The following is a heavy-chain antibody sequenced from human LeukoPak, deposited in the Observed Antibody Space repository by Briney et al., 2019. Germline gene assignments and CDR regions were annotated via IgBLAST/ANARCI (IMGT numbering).Heavy chain of an antibody. D-gene: IGHD1-1*01. CDR3: ARDVQATARNWFDP. CDR2: INHSGST. CDR1: GGSFSGYY. Sequence: SETLSLTCAVYGGSFSGYYWSWIRQPPGKGLEWIGEINHSGSTNYNPSLKSRVTISVDTSKNQFSLKLSSVTAADAAVYYCARDVQATARNWFDPWGQGTLVTVSS. J-gene: IGHJ5*02. V-gene: IGHV4-34*01.